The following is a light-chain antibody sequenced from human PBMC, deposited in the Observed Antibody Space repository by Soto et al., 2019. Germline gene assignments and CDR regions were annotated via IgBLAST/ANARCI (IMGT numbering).Light chain of an antibody. Sequence: DIQMTQSPSTLSASVGDRVTITCRASQCISSGLAWYQQKPGKAPKLLIYKASSLESGVPSRFSGSGSGTEFTLSISSLQHDDVANYYCLQYNSYPHTFGGGTKVEIK. CDR2: KAS. V-gene: IGKV1-5*03. CDR1: QCISSG. CDR3: LQYNSYPHT. J-gene: IGKJ4*01.